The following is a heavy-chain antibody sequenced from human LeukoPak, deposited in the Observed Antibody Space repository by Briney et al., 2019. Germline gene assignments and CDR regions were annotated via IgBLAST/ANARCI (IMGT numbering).Heavy chain of an antibody. CDR2: MYHSGSP. CDR3: ARDRGDYVFPSPGAFDI. CDR1: GDSISSGTYY. D-gene: IGHD3-16*01. J-gene: IGHJ3*02. V-gene: IGHV4-30-2*01. Sequence: SETLSLTCTVSGDSISSGTYYWSWIRQPPGKGLEWIGYMYHSGSPYYNPSLKSRVTTSVDRSKNQFSLKLSSVTAADTAVYYCARDRGDYVFPSPGAFDIGGQGTVVTVSS.